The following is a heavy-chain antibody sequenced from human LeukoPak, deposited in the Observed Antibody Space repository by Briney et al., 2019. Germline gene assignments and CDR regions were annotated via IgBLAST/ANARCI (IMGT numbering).Heavy chain of an antibody. CDR2: IIPIFGTA. Sequence: SVKVSCKASGGTFSSYAISWVRQAPGQGLEWMGGIIPIFGTANYAQKFQGRVTITADESTSIAYMELSSLRSEDTAVYYCARSVVVDYNWFDPWGQGTLVTVSS. CDR1: GGTFSSYA. J-gene: IGHJ5*02. D-gene: IGHD2-2*01. V-gene: IGHV1-69*13. CDR3: ARSVVVDYNWFDP.